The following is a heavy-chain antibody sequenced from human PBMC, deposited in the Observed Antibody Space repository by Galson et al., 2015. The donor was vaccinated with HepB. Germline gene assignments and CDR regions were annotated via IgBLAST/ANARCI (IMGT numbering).Heavy chain of an antibody. D-gene: IGHD1-26*01. V-gene: IGHV3-30-3*01. CDR3: ARDRGMRGSFSDY. CDR2: ISYDGSNK. J-gene: IGHJ4*02. CDR1: GFTFSSYA. Sequence: SLRLSCAASGFTFSSYAMHWVRQAPGKGLEWEAVISYDGSNKYYADSVKGRFTISRDNSKNTLYLQMNSLRAEDTAVYYCARDRGMRGSFSDYWGQGTLVTVSS.